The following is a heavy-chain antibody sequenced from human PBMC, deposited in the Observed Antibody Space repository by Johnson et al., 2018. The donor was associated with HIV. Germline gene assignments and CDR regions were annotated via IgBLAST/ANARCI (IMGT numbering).Heavy chain of an antibody. Sequence: QMQLVESGGGVVQPGGSLRLSCAASGFTFSSYGMHWVRQAPGKGLEWVSVIYSGGSTYYADSVKGRFTISRDNSKNTLYLQMNSLRAEDTAVYYCAREMAATNAWALDIWGQGTMVTVSS. CDR3: AREMAATNAWALDI. J-gene: IGHJ3*02. V-gene: IGHV3-NL1*01. CDR1: GFTFSSYG. D-gene: IGHD5-24*01. CDR2: IYSGGST.